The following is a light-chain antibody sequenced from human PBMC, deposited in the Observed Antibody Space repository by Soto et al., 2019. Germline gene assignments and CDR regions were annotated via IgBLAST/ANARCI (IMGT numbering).Light chain of an antibody. V-gene: IGKV3-20*01. CDR3: QQYGSSPRT. CDR2: GAS. CDR1: QSVSTNS. J-gene: IGKJ1*01. Sequence: IGLPQSPDTLSLPPGESAPLSSRASQSVSTNSLAWYQQKPGQAPRPLIYGASSRVTGTPDRFSGSGSGTDFTLFISRLEPEDFAVCYCQQYGSSPRTFGQGTKVDI.